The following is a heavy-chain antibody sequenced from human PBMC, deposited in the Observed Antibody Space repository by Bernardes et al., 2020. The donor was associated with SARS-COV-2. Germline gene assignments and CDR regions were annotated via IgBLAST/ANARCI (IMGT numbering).Heavy chain of an antibody. Sequence: GGSLRLSCEASGFRLSRFWMSWVRQAPGKGLEWVANIMQDGFEDYYVDSVKGRFTISRDNARNSLYLQMNSLRAEDTAVYYCARGGDDNYMVGFDSCGQGTLVTVSS. V-gene: IGHV3-7*03. CDR3: ARGGDDNYMVGFDS. CDR2: IMQDGFED. J-gene: IGHJ5*01. D-gene: IGHD3-10*01. CDR1: GFRLSRFW.